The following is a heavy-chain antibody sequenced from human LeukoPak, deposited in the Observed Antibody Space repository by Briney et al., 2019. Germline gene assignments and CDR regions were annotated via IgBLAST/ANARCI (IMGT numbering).Heavy chain of an antibody. D-gene: IGHD3-16*01. CDR1: GFTFSSYA. CDR3: AKDLGFMITFGGVLNWFDP. CDR2: ISGSSGST. Sequence: GGSLRLSCAASGFTFSSYAMSWVRQAPGKGLEWVSAISGSSGSTYYADSVKGRFTISRDNSKNTLYLQMNSLRAEDTAVYYCAKDLGFMITFGGVLNWFDPWGQETLVTVSS. J-gene: IGHJ5*02. V-gene: IGHV3-23*01.